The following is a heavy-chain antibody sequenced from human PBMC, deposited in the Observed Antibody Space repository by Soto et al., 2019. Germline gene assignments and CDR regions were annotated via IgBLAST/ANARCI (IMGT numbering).Heavy chain of an antibody. CDR2: IWFDGSKK. Sequence: QVQLVESGGGVVQPGTSLRLSCVASGFMLSSHGMHWVRQAPGKGLEWVAVIWFDGSKKHYGESVEGRFTISRDTVKNTLYLEMNSLRVEDTATYYCWDVSAVVTTYYFHGMDVWGQGTTVTVSS. D-gene: IGHD3-10*02. CDR1: GFMLSSHG. V-gene: IGHV3-33*01. CDR3: WDVSAVVTTYYFHGMDV. J-gene: IGHJ6*02.